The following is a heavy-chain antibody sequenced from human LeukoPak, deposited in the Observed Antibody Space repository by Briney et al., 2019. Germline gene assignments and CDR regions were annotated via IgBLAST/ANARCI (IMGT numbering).Heavy chain of an antibody. CDR1: SGSLSGYS. V-gene: IGHV4-34*01. CDR2: ISHSGIT. Sequence: SETLSLTCAVSSGSLSGYSWGWIRQPPVKGLEWVGEISHSGITNYNASLKSRVTISLKKSEIQFSLMLSSVTAADTAVYYCTRQSGTVTPVDYWSQGTLVTVSS. D-gene: IGHD4-17*01. CDR3: TRQSGTVTPVDY. J-gene: IGHJ4*02.